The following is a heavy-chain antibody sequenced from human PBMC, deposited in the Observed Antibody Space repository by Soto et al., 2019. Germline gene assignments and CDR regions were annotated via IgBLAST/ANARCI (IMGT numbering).Heavy chain of an antibody. Sequence: ASVKVSCKASGYTFTSYYMHWVRQAPGQGLEWMGIINSSGGYTSCAQKFQGRVTMTRDTSTRTVYMELSSLRSEDTAVYYCARARNYFDYWGQGTLVTVSS. J-gene: IGHJ4*02. CDR1: GYTFTSYY. V-gene: IGHV1-46*01. CDR3: ARARNYFDY. CDR2: INSSGGYT.